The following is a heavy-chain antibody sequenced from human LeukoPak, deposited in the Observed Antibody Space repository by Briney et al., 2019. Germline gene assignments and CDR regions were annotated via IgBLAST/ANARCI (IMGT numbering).Heavy chain of an antibody. CDR2: IKQDGSEK. D-gene: IGHD1-26*01. V-gene: IGHV3-7*01. CDR3: ARFGSYLVFGY. CDR1: GFTFSSYW. J-gene: IGHJ4*02. Sequence: GGSLRLSCAASGFTFSSYWMSWVRQAPGKGLEWVANIKQDGSEKYYVDFVKGRFTISRDNAKNSLYLQMNSLRAEDTAVYYCARFGSYLVFGYWGQGTLVTVSS.